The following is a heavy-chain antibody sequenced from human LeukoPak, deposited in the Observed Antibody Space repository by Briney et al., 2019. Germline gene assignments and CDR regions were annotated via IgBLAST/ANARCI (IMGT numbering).Heavy chain of an antibody. CDR2: ISFDGTDA. J-gene: IGHJ4*02. CDR3: ARDKIVGATHFDY. D-gene: IGHD1-26*01. Sequence: GGSLRLSCAASGFTFSSYAIHWVRQAPGKGLEWVAVISFDGTDAFYADSVKGRFTISRDNAKNSLYLQMNSLRAEDTAVYYCARDKIVGATHFDYWGQGTLVTVSS. CDR1: GFTFSSYA. V-gene: IGHV3-30*04.